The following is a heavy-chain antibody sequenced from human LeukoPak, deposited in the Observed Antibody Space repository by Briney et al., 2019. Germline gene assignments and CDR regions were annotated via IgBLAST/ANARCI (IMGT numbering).Heavy chain of an antibody. V-gene: IGHV4-59*01. CDR1: GGSISSYY. D-gene: IGHD2-15*01. CDR3: ASGGKYNWFDP. Sequence: SETLSLTCTVSGGSISSYYWSWIRQPPGKGLEWIGYIYYSGSTNCNPSLKSRVTISVDTSKNQFSLKLSSVTAADAAVYYCASGGKYNWFDPWGQGTLVTVSS. J-gene: IGHJ5*02. CDR2: IYYSGST.